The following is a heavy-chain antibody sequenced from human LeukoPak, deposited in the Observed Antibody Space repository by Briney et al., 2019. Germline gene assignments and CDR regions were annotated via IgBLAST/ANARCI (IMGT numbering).Heavy chain of an antibody. J-gene: IGHJ4*02. D-gene: IGHD6-19*01. Sequence: GASVKVSCKASGYTFTGYYMHWVRQAPGQGLEWMGRINPNSGGTNYAQKFQGRVTMTRDTSISTAYMELSRLRSDDTAGYCCARGAVAGTGDYWGQGTLVTVSS. CDR3: ARGAVAGTGDY. CDR1: GYTFTGYY. CDR2: INPNSGGT. V-gene: IGHV1-2*06.